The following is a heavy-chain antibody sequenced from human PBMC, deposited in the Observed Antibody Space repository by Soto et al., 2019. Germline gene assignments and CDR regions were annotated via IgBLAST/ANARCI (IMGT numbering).Heavy chain of an antibody. J-gene: IGHJ4*02. V-gene: IGHV1-69*01. CDR3: ARGWGYDSTDYYYAY. CDR2: IIPIFGTA. D-gene: IGHD3-22*01. Sequence: QVQLVQSGAEVRNPGSSVKVSCKASGGTFSRHAISWVRQAPGQGLEWMGGIIPIFGTANHAQKFQGRVTIIADESTSTVYMELRSLRSEDTAIYYCARGWGYDSTDYYYAYWGQGTLVIVSS. CDR1: GGTFSRHA.